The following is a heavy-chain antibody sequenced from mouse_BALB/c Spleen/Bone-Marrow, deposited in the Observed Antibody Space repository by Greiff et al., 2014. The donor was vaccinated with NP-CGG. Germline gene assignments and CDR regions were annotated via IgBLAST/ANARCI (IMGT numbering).Heavy chain of an antibody. Sequence: VQLQQSGPELVKPGASVKMSCKASGYTFTSYVMHWVKQKPGQGLEWIGNINPYNDNTKYNEKFKGKATLTSDKSSSTAYMELSSLTSEDSAVYYCARSLYGYDWYFDVWGAGTTDTVSS. CDR1: GYTFTSYV. V-gene: IGHV1-14*01. CDR2: INPYNDNT. CDR3: ARSLYGYDWYFDV. D-gene: IGHD2-2*01. J-gene: IGHJ1*01.